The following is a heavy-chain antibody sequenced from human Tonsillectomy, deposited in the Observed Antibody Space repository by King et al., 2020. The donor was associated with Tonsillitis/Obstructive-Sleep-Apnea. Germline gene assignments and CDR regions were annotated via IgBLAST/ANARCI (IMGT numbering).Heavy chain of an antibody. D-gene: IGHD3-16*01. V-gene: IGHV3-7*03. CDR3: ARDWGLDY. CDR1: GFTFSNYW. Sequence: VQLVESGGGLVQPGGSLRLSGAAFGFTFSNYWMSWVRQAPGKGREWVANIKKDGSEKYNVDSVKGRFTISRDNARNSLYLQMNSLKAEDTAVYYCARDWGLDYWGQGTLVTVSS. J-gene: IGHJ4*02. CDR2: IKKDGSEK.